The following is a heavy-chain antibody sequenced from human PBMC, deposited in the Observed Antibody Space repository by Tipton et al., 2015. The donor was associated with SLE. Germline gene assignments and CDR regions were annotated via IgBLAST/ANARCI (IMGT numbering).Heavy chain of an antibody. V-gene: IGHV4-34*01. CDR3: ASGADAFDI. CDR2: INHSGSP. J-gene: IGHJ3*02. CDR1: GGSFSGYY. Sequence: LRLSCAVYGGSFSGYYWSWIRQPPGKGLEWIGEINHSGSPNYNPSLKSRVTISVDTSKNQFSLKLSSVTAADTAVYYCASGADAFDIWGQGTMVTVSS.